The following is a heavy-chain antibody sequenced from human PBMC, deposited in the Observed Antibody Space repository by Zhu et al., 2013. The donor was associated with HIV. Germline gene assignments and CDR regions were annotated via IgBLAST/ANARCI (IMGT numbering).Heavy chain of an antibody. Sequence: KPGASVKVSCKASEYTLTSYDIHWVRQVTGQGLEWMGRMKTNSGNTGYAKKFQGRVTFTRNTSIDTAYMELSSLTSEDTAVYYCARGQWELPLLHEYWGQGTLVTVSS. CDR1: EYTLTSYD. CDR2: MKTNSGNT. V-gene: IGHV1-8*03. CDR3: ARGQWELPLLHEY. D-gene: IGHD1-26*01. J-gene: IGHJ4*02.